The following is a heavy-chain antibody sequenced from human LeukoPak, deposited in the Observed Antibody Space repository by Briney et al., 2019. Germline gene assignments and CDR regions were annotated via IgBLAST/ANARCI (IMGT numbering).Heavy chain of an antibody. Sequence: PSETLSLTCAVHGGSFSGYYWSWIRQPPGKGLEWIGEINHSGSTTYNPSLKSRVTISVDTSKNQFSLKLSSVTAADTAVYYCASLHRGYSYGFPDWFDPWGQGTLVTVSS. CDR1: GGSFSGYY. J-gene: IGHJ5*02. V-gene: IGHV4-34*01. D-gene: IGHD5-18*01. CDR2: INHSGST. CDR3: ASLHRGYSYGFPDWFDP.